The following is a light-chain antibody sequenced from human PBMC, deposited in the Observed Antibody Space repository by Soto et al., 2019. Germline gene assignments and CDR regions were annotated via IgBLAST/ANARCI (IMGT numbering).Light chain of an antibody. Sequence: ETVMTQSPVTLSVSPGERATLSCRASQSLGSNLAWYQRKPGQAPRLLIYGASTRATGTPARFSGSGSGTEFTLTISSLQSEDFAVYYCQQYNNWPPTFGGGTKVDIK. J-gene: IGKJ4*01. V-gene: IGKV3-15*01. CDR1: QSLGSN. CDR2: GAS. CDR3: QQYNNWPPT.